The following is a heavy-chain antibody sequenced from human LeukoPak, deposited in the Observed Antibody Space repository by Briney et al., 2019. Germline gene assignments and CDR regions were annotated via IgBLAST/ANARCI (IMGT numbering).Heavy chain of an antibody. CDR2: IYTSGST. CDR3: ASGPDCYDSSALWH. Sequence: SQTLSLTCTVSGGSISSGGYYWSWIRQPAGKGLEWIGRIYTSGSTNYNPSLKSRVTMSVDTSKNQFSLKLSSVTAADTAVYYCASGPDCYDSSALWHWGQGTLVTVSS. D-gene: IGHD3-22*01. CDR1: GGSISSGGYY. V-gene: IGHV4-61*02. J-gene: IGHJ4*02.